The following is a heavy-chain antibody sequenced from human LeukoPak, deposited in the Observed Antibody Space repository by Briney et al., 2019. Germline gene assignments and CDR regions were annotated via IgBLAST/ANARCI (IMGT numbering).Heavy chain of an antibody. J-gene: IGHJ4*02. Sequence: SETLSLTCTVSGYSMSSGYYWGWIRQPPGKGLQWIGSIFHSGNSYYNPSLKSRVTISVDTSKNQFSLKLSSVTAADTAVYYCATLGPDYLEGVFLGQSTKLDYWGQGTLVTVSS. CDR1: GYSMSSGYY. V-gene: IGHV4-38-2*02. D-gene: IGHD2-8*01. CDR3: ATLGPDYLEGVFLGQSTKLDY. CDR2: IFHSGNS.